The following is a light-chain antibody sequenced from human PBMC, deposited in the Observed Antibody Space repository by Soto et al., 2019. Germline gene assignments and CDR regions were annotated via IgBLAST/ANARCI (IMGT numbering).Light chain of an antibody. CDR2: AAS. CDR1: QSISSY. Sequence: DIQMTQSPSSLSASVGDRVTITCRASQSISSYLNWYQQKPGKAPKLLIYAASNLQSGVPSRFSGSGSGTDFTLPISSLQPEDFSTYYCQHSYSTPLYTFGQGTKLEIK. J-gene: IGKJ2*01. V-gene: IGKV1-39*01. CDR3: QHSYSTPLYT.